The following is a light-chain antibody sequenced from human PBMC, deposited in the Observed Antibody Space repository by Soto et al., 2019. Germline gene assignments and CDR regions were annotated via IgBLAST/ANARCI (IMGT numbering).Light chain of an antibody. CDR1: SSNIGAGFD. CDR3: QSYDISLRGNV. CDR2: GNT. V-gene: IGLV1-40*01. J-gene: IGLJ1*01. Sequence: QSVLTQPPSVSGAPGQRVIMSCTGSSSNIGAGFDVHWYQQLPGSAPTLLIYGNTNRPTGVPDRFPGSKGGTSASLTITGLQADDEADYYCQSYDISLRGNVFGPGTKVTVL.